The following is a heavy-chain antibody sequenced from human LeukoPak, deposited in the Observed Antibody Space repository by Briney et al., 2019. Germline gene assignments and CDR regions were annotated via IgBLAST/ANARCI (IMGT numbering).Heavy chain of an antibody. Sequence: PGGSLRLSCAASGFTFSSYGMSWVRQAPGKGLEWVSSISTSDGTTYFADSVKGRFTISRDNSKNTLYLQMNSLRAEDTAVYYCARRSISSTSYLDYWGQGTLVTVSS. CDR3: ARRSISSTSYLDY. J-gene: IGHJ4*02. V-gene: IGHV3-23*01. CDR2: ISTSDGTT. D-gene: IGHD2-2*01. CDR1: GFTFSSYG.